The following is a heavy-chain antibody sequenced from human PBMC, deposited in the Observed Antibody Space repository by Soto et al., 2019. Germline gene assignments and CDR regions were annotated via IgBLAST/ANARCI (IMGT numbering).Heavy chain of an antibody. J-gene: IGHJ4*02. V-gene: IGHV4-59*08. CDR2: IYYRGTT. D-gene: IGHD2-15*01. Sequence: QVPLQEAGPGLVKPSETLSLTCTGPGGFITNFYRSLIPQPPGKGLEWVGYIYYRGTTKYNPSLKSRVTISVDTSKNQFSLKLSSVTAGDTAVYYCASWWAIKGYFTYWGQGSLVTVSS. CDR3: ASWWAIKGYFTY. CDR1: GGFITNFY.